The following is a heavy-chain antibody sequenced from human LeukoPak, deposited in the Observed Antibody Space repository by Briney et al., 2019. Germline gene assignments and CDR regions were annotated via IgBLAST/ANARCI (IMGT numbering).Heavy chain of an antibody. D-gene: IGHD1-1*01. J-gene: IGHJ5*02. V-gene: IGHV1-18*01. CDR3: AREASLEGWFDP. CDR1: GYTFISYG. CDR2: ISGYNGNT. Sequence: ASVKVSCKASGYTFISYGISWVRQAPGQGLEWMGWISGYNGNTNYAQKLQGRVTMTTDTSTSTAYMELRSLRSDDTAVYYCAREASLEGWFDPWGQGTLVTVSS.